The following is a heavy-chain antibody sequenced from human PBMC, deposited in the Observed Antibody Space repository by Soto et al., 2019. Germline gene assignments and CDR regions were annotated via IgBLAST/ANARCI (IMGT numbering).Heavy chain of an antibody. CDR1: GYSFTSYW. CDR3: ARGEYYYDSSGLSWSSVYYYYGMDV. V-gene: IGHV5-51*01. CDR2: IYPGDSDT. D-gene: IGHD3-22*01. J-gene: IGHJ6*02. Sequence: GESLKISCKGSGYSFTSYWIGWVRQMPGKGLEWMGIIYPGDSDTRSSPSFQGQVTISADKSISTAYLQWSSLKASDTAMYYCARGEYYYDSSGLSWSSVYYYYGMDVWGQGTTVTVPS.